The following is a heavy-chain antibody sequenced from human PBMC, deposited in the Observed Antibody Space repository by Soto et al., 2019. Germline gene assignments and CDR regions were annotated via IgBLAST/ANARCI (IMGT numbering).Heavy chain of an antibody. D-gene: IGHD6-6*01. Sequence: GESLKISCQGSGYSFASYWIGWVRQMPGKDLEWMGIIYPGDSDTRYSSSFQGQVTISADKSLRTAYLQWTSLKASDTALYYCARTRSFTLGFYYDGMDVWGQGTTVTV. CDR2: IYPGDSDT. CDR1: GYSFASYW. J-gene: IGHJ6*02. V-gene: IGHV5-51*01. CDR3: ARTRSFTLGFYYDGMDV.